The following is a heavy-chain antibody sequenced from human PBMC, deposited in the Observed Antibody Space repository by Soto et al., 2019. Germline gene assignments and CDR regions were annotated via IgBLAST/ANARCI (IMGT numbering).Heavy chain of an antibody. D-gene: IGHD6-19*01. Sequence: ASVKVSCKASGYTFTSYGISWVRQAPGQGLEWMGWISAYNGNTNYAQKLQGRVTMTTDTSTSTAYMELRSLRSDDTAVYYCARVSSGWYLDAFDIWGQGTMVTVSS. V-gene: IGHV1-18*01. CDR1: GYTFTSYG. CDR3: ARVSSGWYLDAFDI. CDR2: ISAYNGNT. J-gene: IGHJ3*02.